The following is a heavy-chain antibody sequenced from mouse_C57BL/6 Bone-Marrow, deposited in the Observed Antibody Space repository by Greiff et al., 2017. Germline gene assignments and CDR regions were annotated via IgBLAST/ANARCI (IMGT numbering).Heavy chain of an antibody. CDR1: GYTFTNYW. D-gene: IGHD2-4*01. CDR2: MHPNGGSP. V-gene: IGHV1-64*01. J-gene: IGHJ4*01. CDR3: ARSYDYDDYTMDY. Sequence: QVQLQQPGAELVKPGASVKLSCKASGYTFTNYWMHWVKQRPGQGLEWIGMMHPNGGSPDYNEKFKSEATLSVDKSSRTAYMELSSLTSEHSAVYYCARSYDYDDYTMDYWGQGTSVTVSS.